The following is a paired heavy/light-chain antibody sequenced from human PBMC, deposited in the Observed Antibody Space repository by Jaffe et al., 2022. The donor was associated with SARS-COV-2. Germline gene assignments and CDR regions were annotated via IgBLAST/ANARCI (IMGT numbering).Light chain of an antibody. Sequence: QSALTQPASVSGSPGQSITISCSGTSSDIGDYNYVSWYQQHPGKAPKLMIYEVTDRPSGVSSRFSGSKSGTTASLTISDLQAEDEADYYCNSYRSDNTWVFGGGTKLTVL. CDR2: EVT. V-gene: IGLV2-14*01. J-gene: IGLJ3*02. CDR3: NSYRSDNTWV. CDR1: SSDIGDYNY.
Heavy chain of an antibody. V-gene: IGHV3-74*03. Sequence: EVRLVESGGDLVQPGGSLRLSCAGSGFTFRNYWMHWVRQAPGKGLVWVSRITNDGTTTAYADSVEGRFTISRDNAKNTLYLQMNSLRAEDTAVYYCVRGGCSGGSCYSLTGFDPWGQGTLVTVSS. CDR3: VRGGCSGGSCYSLTGFDP. J-gene: IGHJ5*02. D-gene: IGHD2-15*01. CDR2: ITNDGTTT. CDR1: GFTFRNYW.